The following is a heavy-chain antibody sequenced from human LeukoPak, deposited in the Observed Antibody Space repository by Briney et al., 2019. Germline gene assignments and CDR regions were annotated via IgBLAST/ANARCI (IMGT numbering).Heavy chain of an antibody. CDR1: GFTFSSYS. V-gene: IGHV3-21*01. CDR3: ARDVYCSSTSCYEFDY. D-gene: IGHD2-2*01. Sequence: GGSLRLSCAASGFTFSSYSMNWVRQAPGKGLEWVSSISSSSSYIYYADSVKGRFTISRDNAKNSLYLQMNSLRAEDTAVYYCARDVYCSSTSCYEFDYWGQGTLVTVPS. CDR2: ISSSSSYI. J-gene: IGHJ4*02.